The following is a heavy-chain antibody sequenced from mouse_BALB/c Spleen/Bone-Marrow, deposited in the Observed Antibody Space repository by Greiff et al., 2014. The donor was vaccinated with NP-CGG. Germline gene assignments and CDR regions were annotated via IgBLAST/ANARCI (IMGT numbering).Heavy chain of an antibody. CDR3: ARSAYYGSSYGAMDY. D-gene: IGHD1-1*01. CDR1: GYAFSSSW. J-gene: IGHJ4*01. Sequence: VQLKQSGPELVKPGASVKISCTGSGYAFSSSWMNWVKQRPRQGLEWIGRIYPGDGDTNSNGRFKGKATPTADRSSNTAYMQLSSLTSVDSAVYFCARSAYYGSSYGAMDYWGQGTSVTVSA. V-gene: IGHV1-82*01. CDR2: IYPGDGDT.